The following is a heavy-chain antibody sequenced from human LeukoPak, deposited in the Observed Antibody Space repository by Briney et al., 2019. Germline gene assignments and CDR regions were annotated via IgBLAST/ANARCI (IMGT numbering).Heavy chain of an antibody. V-gene: IGHV1-8*01. J-gene: IGHJ4*02. D-gene: IGHD3-22*01. Sequence: GASVKVSCKASGYTFTSYDINWVRQATGQGLEWMGWMNPNSGNTGYAQKFQGRVTMTRNTSISTAYMELRSLRSEDTAVYYCARFPSDSSGYYDDYWGQGTLVTVSS. CDR1: GYTFTSYD. CDR3: ARFPSDSSGYYDDY. CDR2: MNPNSGNT.